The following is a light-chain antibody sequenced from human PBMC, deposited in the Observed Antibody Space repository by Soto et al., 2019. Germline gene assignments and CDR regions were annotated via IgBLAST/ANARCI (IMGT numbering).Light chain of an antibody. CDR2: EGG. J-gene: IGLJ1*01. CDR3: CSFAGGSTDG. Sequence: QSALTQPASVSGSPGQSITLSCTGTSSDVGSYNLVSWYQQHPGKAPKLMISEGGKRPSGVSNRFSGSKSGNTASLTISGLQAEDEADYYCCSFAGGSTDGFGTGTEVTVL. V-gene: IGLV2-23*01. CDR1: SSDVGSYNL.